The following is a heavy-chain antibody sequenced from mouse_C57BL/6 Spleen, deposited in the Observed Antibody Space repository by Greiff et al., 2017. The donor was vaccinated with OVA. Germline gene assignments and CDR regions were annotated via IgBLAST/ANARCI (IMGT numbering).Heavy chain of an antibody. V-gene: IGHV1-26*01. CDR2: INPNNGGT. CDR1: GYTFTDYY. Sequence: VQLQQSGPELVKPGASVKISCKASGYTFTDYYMNWVKQSHGKSLEWIGDINPNNGGTSYNQKFKGKATLTVDKSSSTAYMELRSLTSEDSAVYYCARAYYYGSSYGYYFDYWGQGTTLTVSS. D-gene: IGHD1-1*01. J-gene: IGHJ2*01. CDR3: ARAYYYGSSYGYYFDY.